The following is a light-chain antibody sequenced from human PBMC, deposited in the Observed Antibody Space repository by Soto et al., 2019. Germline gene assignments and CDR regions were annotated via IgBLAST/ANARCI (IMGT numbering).Light chain of an antibody. CDR2: DAS. J-gene: IGKJ1*01. V-gene: IGKV1-5*01. CDR3: QQYNSYPWT. CDR1: QSISSW. Sequence: DIQMTQSPSTLSLSLGDRVTITCRASQSISSWLAWYQQKPGKAPKLLIYDASSVESGVPSRFSGSGSGTEFTLTISSLQPDDFATYYCQQYNSYPWTFGQGTKVEIK.